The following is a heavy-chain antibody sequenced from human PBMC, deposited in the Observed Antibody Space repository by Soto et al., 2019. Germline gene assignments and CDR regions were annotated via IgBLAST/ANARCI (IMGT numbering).Heavy chain of an antibody. CDR2: ISTSGSYV. D-gene: IGHD3-10*01. CDR3: ARGNYGSGSNQYWYFDL. CDR1: GFTFSSYS. J-gene: IGHJ2*01. Sequence: EVQLVESGGGLVKPGGSLRLSCAASGFTFSSYSMNWVRQAPGKGLEWVSSISTSGSYVHYGDSVKGRFTISSDNAKNSLYLQMDSLRAEDTAVYYCARGNYGSGSNQYWYFDLWGRGTLVTVSS. V-gene: IGHV3-21*01.